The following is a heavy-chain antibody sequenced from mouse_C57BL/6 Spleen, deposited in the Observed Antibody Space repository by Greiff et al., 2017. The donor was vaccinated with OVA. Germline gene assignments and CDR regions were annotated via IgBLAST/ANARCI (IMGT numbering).Heavy chain of an antibody. V-gene: IGHV1-64*01. CDR1: GYTFTSYW. CDR2: IHPNSGST. CDR3: ARSTVPYYFDY. D-gene: IGHD1-1*01. J-gene: IGHJ2*01. Sequence: QVQLQQSGAELVKPGASVKLSCKASGYTFTSYWMRWVKQRPGQGLEWIGMIHPNSGSTNYNEKFKSKATLTVDKSSSTAYMQLSSLTSEDSAVYYCARSTVPYYFDYWGQGTTLTVSS.